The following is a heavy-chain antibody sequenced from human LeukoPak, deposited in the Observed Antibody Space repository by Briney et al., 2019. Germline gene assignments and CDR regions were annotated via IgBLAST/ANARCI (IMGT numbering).Heavy chain of an antibody. J-gene: IGHJ4*02. D-gene: IGHD3-3*01. CDR1: GYTFTGYY. Sequence: ASVTVSCKASGYTFTGYYMHWVRQAPGQGLEWMGWINPNSGGTNYAQKFQGRVTMTRDTSISTAYMELSRLRSDDTAVYYCASSSYDFWSGYYSLPNPLDYWGQGTLVTVSS. V-gene: IGHV1-2*02. CDR3: ASSSYDFWSGYYSLPNPLDY. CDR2: INPNSGGT.